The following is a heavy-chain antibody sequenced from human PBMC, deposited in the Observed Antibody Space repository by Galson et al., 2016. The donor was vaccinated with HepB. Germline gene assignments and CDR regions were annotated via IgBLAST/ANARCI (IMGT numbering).Heavy chain of an antibody. Sequence: SLRLSCAASGFTFSSYYMHWVRQAPGKGLEWVSSISSSSKNTYYADSVTGRLTISRANANNTLFLQMNRLSAEDTAVYFCARDRGIAAGGWFDPWGQGTKVTVSS. CDR2: ISSSSKNT. J-gene: IGHJ5*02. CDR3: ARDRGIAAGGWFDP. CDR1: GFTFSSYY. D-gene: IGHD6-13*01. V-gene: IGHV3-21*01.